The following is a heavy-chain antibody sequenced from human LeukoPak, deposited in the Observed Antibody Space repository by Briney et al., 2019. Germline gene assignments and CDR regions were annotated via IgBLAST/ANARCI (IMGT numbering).Heavy chain of an antibody. CDR1: GGPISSYY. D-gene: IGHD3-9*01. V-gene: IGHV4-59*01. CDR3: GRRTFYDTLTGYKYWYFDL. Sequence: PSETLSLTCTVSGGPISSYYWSWIRQPPGKRLEWIGYTHYSGSTDKHPSLWSRVTMSVDTSKNQISLKLSSVTAADTAVYYCGRRTFYDTLTGYKYWYFDLWGRGTLVTVSS. CDR2: THYSGST. J-gene: IGHJ2*01.